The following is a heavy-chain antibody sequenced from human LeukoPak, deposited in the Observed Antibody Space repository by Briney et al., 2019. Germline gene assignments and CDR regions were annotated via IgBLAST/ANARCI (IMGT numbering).Heavy chain of an antibody. CDR1: GYTFTSYY. V-gene: IGHV1-46*01. Sequence: ASVTVSCTASGYTFTSYYMHWVRQAPGQGLEWMGIINPSGGSTSYAQKFQGRVTMTRDTSTSTVYMELSSLRSEDTAVYYCASSSVGRDGPLSYYYYGMDVWGQGTTVTVSS. CDR2: INPSGGST. J-gene: IGHJ6*02. D-gene: IGHD5-24*01. CDR3: ASSSVGRDGPLSYYYYGMDV.